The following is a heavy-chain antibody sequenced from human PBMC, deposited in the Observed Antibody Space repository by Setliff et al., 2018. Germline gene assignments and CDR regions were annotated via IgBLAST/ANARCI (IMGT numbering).Heavy chain of an antibody. V-gene: IGHV1-18*01. CDR2: INNYSFKT. D-gene: IGHD3-22*01. CDR3: ARINFYVSSDYYYAPDF. Sequence: ASVKVSCKTSGYTFTNYGITWVRQAPGQGLEWMGWINNYSFKTNYPQKFLDRVTVTTDTSATTAYMELKNLRSDDTAVYYCARINFYVSSDYYYAPDFWGQGTLVTVSS. J-gene: IGHJ4*02. CDR1: GYTFTNYG.